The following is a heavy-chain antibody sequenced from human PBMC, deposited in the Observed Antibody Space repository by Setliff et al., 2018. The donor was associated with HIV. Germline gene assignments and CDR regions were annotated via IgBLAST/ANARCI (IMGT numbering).Heavy chain of an antibody. CDR1: GYTFIIYA. D-gene: IGHD2-8*01. CDR2: IIPIFGTA. Sequence: SVKVSCKASGYTFIIYAINWVRQAPGQGREWMGGIIPIFGTANYGQKFQGRVTITKFESTRRAYMVLSSLRSEDTAVDYCSRGPSTNTIRARGYYMDVWAKGTTVTVSS. V-gene: IGHV1-69*05. CDR3: SRGPSTNTIRARGYYMDV. J-gene: IGHJ6*03.